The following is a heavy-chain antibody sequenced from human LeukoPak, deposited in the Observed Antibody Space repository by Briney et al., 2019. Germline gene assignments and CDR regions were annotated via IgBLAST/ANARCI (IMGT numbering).Heavy chain of an antibody. CDR2: IYYSGST. J-gene: IGHJ6*03. V-gene: IGHV4-61*05. CDR1: GGSISSSSYY. CDR3: ARVTSGYSYGYYYYYYMDV. D-gene: IGHD5-18*01. Sequence: SETLSLTCTVSGGSISSSSYYWGWIRQPPGKGLEWIGYIYYSGSTNYNPSLKSRVTISVDTSKNQFSLRLSSVTAADTAVYYCARVTSGYSYGYYYYYYMDVWGKGTTVTISS.